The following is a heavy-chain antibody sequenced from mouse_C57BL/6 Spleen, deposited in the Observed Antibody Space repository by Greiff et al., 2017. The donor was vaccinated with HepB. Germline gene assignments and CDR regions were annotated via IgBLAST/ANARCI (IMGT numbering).Heavy chain of an antibody. V-gene: IGHV5-4*01. Sequence: EVMLVESGGGLVKPGGSLKLSCAASGFTFSSYAMSWVRQTPEKRLEWVATISDGGSYTYYPDNVKGRFTISRDNAKNNLYLQMSHLKSEDTAMYYCAREGGLYWYFDVWGTGTTVTVSS. CDR1: GFTFSSYA. D-gene: IGHD3-3*01. CDR3: AREGGLYWYFDV. J-gene: IGHJ1*03. CDR2: ISDGGSYT.